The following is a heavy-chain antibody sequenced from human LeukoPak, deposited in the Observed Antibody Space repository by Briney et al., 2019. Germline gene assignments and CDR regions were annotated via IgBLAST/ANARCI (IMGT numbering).Heavy chain of an antibody. V-gene: IGHV3-30*18. CDR1: GFTFSSYG. CDR2: ISYDGSNK. Sequence: PGGSLRLSCAASGFTFSSYGMHWVRQAPGKGLEWVAVISYDGSNKYYADSVKGRFTISRDNSKNTLYLQMNSLRAEDTAVYYCAKDVSWMGWLAHYWGQGTLVTVSS. J-gene: IGHJ4*02. CDR3: AKDVSWMGWLAHY. D-gene: IGHD6-19*01.